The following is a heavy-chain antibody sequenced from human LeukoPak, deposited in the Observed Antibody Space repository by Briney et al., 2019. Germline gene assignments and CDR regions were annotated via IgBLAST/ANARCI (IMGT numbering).Heavy chain of an antibody. V-gene: IGHV1-46*01. Sequence: ASVKVSCKASGYTFTSYYMHWMRQAPGQGLEWMGIINPSGGSTSYAQKFQGRVTMTRDMSTSTVYMELSSLRAEDTAVYYCARAKYYYDSSGYRRGWFDPWGQGTLVTVSS. CDR3: ARAKYYYDSSGYRRGWFDP. CDR1: GYTFTSYY. CDR2: INPSGGST. D-gene: IGHD3-22*01. J-gene: IGHJ5*02.